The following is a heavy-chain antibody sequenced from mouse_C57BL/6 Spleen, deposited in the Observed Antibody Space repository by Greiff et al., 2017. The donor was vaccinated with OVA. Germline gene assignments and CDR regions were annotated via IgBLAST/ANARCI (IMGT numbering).Heavy chain of an antibody. D-gene: IGHD1-1*01. CDR2: IHPNSGST. CDR1: GYTFTSYW. CDR3: ARPSYYYGIAMDY. V-gene: IGHV1-64*01. J-gene: IGHJ4*01. Sequence: QVQLQQPGAELVKPGASVKLSCKASGYTFTSYWMHWVKQRPGQGLEWIGMIHPNSGSTNYNEKFKSKATLTVDKSSSTAYMQLSSLTSEDSAVYYCARPSYYYGIAMDYWGQGTSVTVSS.